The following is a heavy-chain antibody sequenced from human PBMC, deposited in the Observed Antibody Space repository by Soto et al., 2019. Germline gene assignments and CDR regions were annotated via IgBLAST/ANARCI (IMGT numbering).Heavy chain of an antibody. Sequence: SVKVSCKASGGTFSSYTISWVRQAPGQGLEWMGTINPNLDRTNYAQKFQGRLTMTTDKSTSTVYMELSSLRSEDTAVYFCAREGATAAKMFDYWGQGTLVTVSS. D-gene: IGHD2-2*01. CDR2: INPNLDRT. CDR1: GGTFSSYT. CDR3: AREGATAAKMFDY. V-gene: IGHV1-69*08. J-gene: IGHJ4*02.